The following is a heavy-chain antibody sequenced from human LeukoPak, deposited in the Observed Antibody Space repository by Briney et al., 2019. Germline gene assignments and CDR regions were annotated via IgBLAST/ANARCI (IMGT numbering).Heavy chain of an antibody. CDR3: AKVNPKDILTGPHDAFDI. CDR2: ISGGGGST. CDR1: GFTFSSYA. D-gene: IGHD3-9*01. J-gene: IGHJ3*02. V-gene: IGHV3-23*01. Sequence: GGSLRLSCAASGFTFSSYAMSWVRQAPGKGLEWVSAISGGGGSTYYADSVKGRFTISRDNSKNTLYLQMNSLRAEDTAVYYCAKVNPKDILTGPHDAFDIWGQGTMVTVSS.